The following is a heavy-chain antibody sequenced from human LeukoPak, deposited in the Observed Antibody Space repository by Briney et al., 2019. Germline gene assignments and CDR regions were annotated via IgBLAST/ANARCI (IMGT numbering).Heavy chain of an antibody. CDR2: ISGSGGNT. CDR3: AKDGTWCSSTSCYAGD. V-gene: IGHV3-23*01. CDR1: GFTSCSYA. D-gene: IGHD2-2*01. Sequence: GGSLRLSCAASGFTSCSYAMSWVPHAPGKRLGWVSPISGSGGNTYYADSVKSRFTISRDNSKNTLYLQMNSLRAEDTAVFYCAKDGTWCSSTSCYAGDWAQGTLVAVSS. J-gene: IGHJ4*02.